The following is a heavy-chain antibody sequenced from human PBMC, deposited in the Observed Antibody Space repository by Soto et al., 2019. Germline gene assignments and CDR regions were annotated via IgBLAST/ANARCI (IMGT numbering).Heavy chain of an antibody. V-gene: IGHV4-61*01. Sequence: PSETLSLTCTASGGSFKSGIYSWIWIRQPPGKGLEWIGYVYHTGRTSYNPSLKSRVSISMDTSKNQFSLNLDSVTAADTAVYFCARDFAYFDSWGQGTLVTVSS. D-gene: IGHD3-3*01. CDR1: GGSFKSGIYS. J-gene: IGHJ4*02. CDR3: ARDFAYFDS. CDR2: VYHTGRT.